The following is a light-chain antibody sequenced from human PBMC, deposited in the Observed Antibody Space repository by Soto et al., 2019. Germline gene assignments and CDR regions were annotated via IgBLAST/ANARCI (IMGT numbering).Light chain of an antibody. CDR2: GVS. CDR3: QQYGSSPYT. J-gene: IGKJ2*01. V-gene: IGKV3-20*01. CDR1: ERVDSSY. Sequence: EIVLTQSPGTLSMSPGERATVSCRASERVDSSYSAWYQQKPGQAPRLVIYGVSNRATGIPDRFSGSGSGTDFSLTISRLEPEDFAVYYCQQYGSSPYTFGQGTKLEI.